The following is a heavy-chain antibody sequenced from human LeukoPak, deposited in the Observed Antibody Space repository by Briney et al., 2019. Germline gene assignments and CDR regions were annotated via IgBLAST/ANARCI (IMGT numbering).Heavy chain of an antibody. Sequence: SETLSLTCTVSGGSISSYYWSWIRQPPGKGLEWIGYIYYSGSTNYNPSLKSRVTISVDTSKNQFSLKLSSVTAAETAVYYCARRSYDILTGYYNKAFDIWGQGTMVTVSS. CDR3: ARRSYDILTGYYNKAFDI. D-gene: IGHD3-9*01. CDR1: GGSISSYY. V-gene: IGHV4-59*01. CDR2: IYYSGST. J-gene: IGHJ3*02.